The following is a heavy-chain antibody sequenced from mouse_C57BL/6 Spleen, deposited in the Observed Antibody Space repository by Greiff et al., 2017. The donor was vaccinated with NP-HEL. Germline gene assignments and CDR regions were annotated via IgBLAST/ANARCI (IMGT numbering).Heavy chain of an antibody. CDR1: GFTFSSYV. CDR2: ISDGGSYT. D-gene: IGHD2-4*01. V-gene: IGHV5-4*01. Sequence: DVHLVESGGGLVKPGGSLKLSCAASGFTFSSYVMSWVRQTPEKRLEWVATISDGGSYTYYPDNVKGRFTISRDNAKNNLYLQMSHLKSEDTAMYYCAREDYDGGFAYWGQGTLVTVSA. J-gene: IGHJ3*01. CDR3: AREDYDGGFAY.